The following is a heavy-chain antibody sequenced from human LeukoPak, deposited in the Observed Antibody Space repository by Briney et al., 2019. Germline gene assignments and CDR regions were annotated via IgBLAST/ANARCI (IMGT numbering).Heavy chain of an antibody. J-gene: IGHJ3*02. CDR2: INPNSGGT. CDR1: GYTFTGYY. Sequence: ASVKVSCKASGYTFTGYYMHWVRQAPGQGLEWMGWINPNSGGTNYAQKFQGRVTMTRDTSTSTVYMELSSLRSEDTAVYYCARAKKSHAFDIWGQGTMVTVSS. V-gene: IGHV1-2*02. CDR3: ARAKKSHAFDI.